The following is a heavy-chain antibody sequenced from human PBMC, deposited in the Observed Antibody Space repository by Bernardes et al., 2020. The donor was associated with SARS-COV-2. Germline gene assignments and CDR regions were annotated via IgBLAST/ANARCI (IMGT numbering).Heavy chain of an antibody. CDR3: ARESRYSSSSFILDY. Sequence: GGSLRLSCAASGFTFGDYYMNWIRQAPGKGLEWVSYISNGGGRYTNYADSVKGRFTISRDVAKNSLYLQMNSLRAEDTAVYYCARESRYSSSSFILDYWGQGTLVTVSS. CDR2: ISNGGGRYT. CDR1: GFTFGDYY. V-gene: IGHV3-11*06. D-gene: IGHD6-6*01. J-gene: IGHJ4*02.